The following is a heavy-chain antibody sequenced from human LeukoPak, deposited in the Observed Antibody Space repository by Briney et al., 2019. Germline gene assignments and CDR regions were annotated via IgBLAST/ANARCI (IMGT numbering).Heavy chain of an antibody. J-gene: IGHJ6*02. CDR1: GFTFDDYA. CDR3: AKDIAVGLYSSSWDYYYGMDV. D-gene: IGHD6-13*01. V-gene: IGHV3-43D*03. Sequence: PGGSLRLSCAASGFTFDDYAMHWVRQAPGKGLEWVSLISWDGGSTYYADSVKGRFTISRDNSKNSLYLQMNSLRAEDTALYYCAKDIAVGLYSSSWDYYYGMDVWGQGTLVTVSS. CDR2: ISWDGGST.